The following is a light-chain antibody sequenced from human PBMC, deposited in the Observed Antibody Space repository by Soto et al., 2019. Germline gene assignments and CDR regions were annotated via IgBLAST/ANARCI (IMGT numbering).Light chain of an antibody. Sequence: DIQITHSPSTLSASVGDRVTITCRASQSISSWLAWYQQKPGKAPKLLIYKASSLESGVPSRFSGSGSGTDFTLTISNLQPEDFATYYCQQASTYPITFGQGTRLEIK. CDR2: KAS. CDR1: QSISSW. J-gene: IGKJ5*01. V-gene: IGKV1-5*03. CDR3: QQASTYPIT.